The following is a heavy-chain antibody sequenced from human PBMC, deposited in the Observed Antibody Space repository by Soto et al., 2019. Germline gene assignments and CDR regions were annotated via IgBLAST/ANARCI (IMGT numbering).Heavy chain of an antibody. J-gene: IGHJ6*02. V-gene: IGHV5-51*01. CDR3: ARIPHSTTSYYYYNLGMEV. Sequence: GESLKISCKTSGYSFPSECIGWVRQIPGKGLEWLGRIYPADSDTRYSPAFQGQVTISADTSIRTAYLQWNSLKASDPAMYYCARIPHSTTSYYYYNLGMEVWGQGTTVSVSS. D-gene: IGHD2-2*01. CDR2: IYPADSDT. CDR1: GYSFPSEC.